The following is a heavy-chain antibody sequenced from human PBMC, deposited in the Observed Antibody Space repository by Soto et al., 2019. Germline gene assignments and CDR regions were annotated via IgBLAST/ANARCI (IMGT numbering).Heavy chain of an antibody. Sequence: PGGSLRLSCAASGFSFSNSAMHWVRQAPGKGLERVAVVSFDGTNRYYADSVKGRFTISRDNSKNTLYLQMSSLRAEDTAVYYCARDRRPQVTVNFDYWGQGTPVTVSS. CDR2: VSFDGTNR. CDR1: GFSFSNSA. V-gene: IGHV3-30-3*01. CDR3: ARDRRPQVTVNFDY. D-gene: IGHD4-4*01. J-gene: IGHJ4*02.